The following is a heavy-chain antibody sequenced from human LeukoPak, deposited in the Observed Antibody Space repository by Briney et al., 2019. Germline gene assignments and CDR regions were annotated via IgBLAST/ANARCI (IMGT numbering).Heavy chain of an antibody. CDR3: ANRISGSSS. Sequence: GGSLRLSCAASGFTVSSNYMSWIRQAPGKGLEWVSAISSGGGNTDYADSVKGRFTISRDNSKNTVLLQMNSLRAEDTGVYYCANRISGSSSWGQGTLVTVSS. CDR2: ISSGGGNT. V-gene: IGHV3-53*01. D-gene: IGHD3-10*01. J-gene: IGHJ5*02. CDR1: GFTVSSNY.